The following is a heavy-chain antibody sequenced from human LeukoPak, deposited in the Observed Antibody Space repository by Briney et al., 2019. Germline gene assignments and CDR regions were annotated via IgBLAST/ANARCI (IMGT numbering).Heavy chain of an antibody. J-gene: IGHJ4*02. D-gene: IGHD6-13*01. V-gene: IGHV4-39*01. CDR3: ARYSSSWYIGRFDY. CDR1: GGSISSSSYY. Sequence: SETLSLTCTVSGGSISSSSYYWGWIRQPPGKGLEWIGSIYYSGSTYYNPSLKSRVTISVDTSKNQFSLKLSSVTAADTAVYYCARYSSSWYIGRFDYWGQGTLVTVSS. CDR2: IYYSGST.